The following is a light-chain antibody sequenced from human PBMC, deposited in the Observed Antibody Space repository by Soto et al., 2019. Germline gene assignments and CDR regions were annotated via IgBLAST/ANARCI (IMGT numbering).Light chain of an antibody. Sequence: DMQLTQYPSTLSASVGDRVTITCRASQNIERCLAWYQQKPGKAPKLLLYDVSSLESGVPSRFSGSGSATEFILTINGLQPDDFATYFCQPFKSGTWTFGQGSKVDI. CDR1: QNIERC. J-gene: IGKJ1*01. CDR2: DVS. V-gene: IGKV1-5*01. CDR3: QPFKSGTWT.